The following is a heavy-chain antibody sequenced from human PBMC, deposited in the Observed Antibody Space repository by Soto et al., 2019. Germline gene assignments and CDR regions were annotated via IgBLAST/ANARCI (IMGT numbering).Heavy chain of an antibody. CDR1: GFTFSSYS. Sequence: GGSLRLSCAASGFTFSSYSMNWVRQAPGKGLEWVSSISSSSSYIYYADSVKGRFTISRDSAKNSLYLQMNSLRAEDTAVYYCARDLGYSSSFYYYGMDVWGQGTTVTVSS. J-gene: IGHJ6*02. CDR3: ARDLGYSSSFYYYGMDV. D-gene: IGHD6-6*01. CDR2: ISSSSSYI. V-gene: IGHV3-21*01.